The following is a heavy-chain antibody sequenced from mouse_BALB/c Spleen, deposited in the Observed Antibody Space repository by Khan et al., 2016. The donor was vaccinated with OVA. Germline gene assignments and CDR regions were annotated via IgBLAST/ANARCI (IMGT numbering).Heavy chain of an antibody. CDR2: IKYSGST. CDR3: ARSGTSNTVGATDFDS. D-gene: IGHD1-1*01. J-gene: IGHJ2*01. Sequence: EVQLQESGPGLVKPSQSLSLTCTVTGYSITSDYAWNWIRQFPGNKLEWMGYIKYSGSTSYNPSLKSRISITRNPSQNQFFLQLSSVTTEDTATXYAARSGTSNTVGATDFDSWGQGTTLTVSS. CDR1: GYSITSDYA. V-gene: IGHV3-2*02.